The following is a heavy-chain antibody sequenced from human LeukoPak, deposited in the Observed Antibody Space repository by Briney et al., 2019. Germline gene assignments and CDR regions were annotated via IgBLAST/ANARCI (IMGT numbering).Heavy chain of an antibody. CDR1: GGSISSGDYY. V-gene: IGHV4-30-4*01. D-gene: IGHD3-3*01. CDR3: ARGAYDFWSGYFNFDY. CDR2: IYYSGST. Sequence: SETLSLTCTVSGGSISSGDYYWSWIRQPPGKGLEWIGYIYYSGSTYYNPSLKSRVTISVDRSKNQFSLKLSSVTAADTAVYYCARGAYDFWSGYFNFDYWGQGTLVTVSS. J-gene: IGHJ4*02.